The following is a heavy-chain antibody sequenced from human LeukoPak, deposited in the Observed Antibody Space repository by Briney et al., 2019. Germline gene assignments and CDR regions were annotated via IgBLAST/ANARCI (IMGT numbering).Heavy chain of an antibody. V-gene: IGHV4-39*01. CDR1: GDSISRGSYY. CDR3: ARRVLGATGSDY. Sequence: SETLSLTCTVSGDSISRGSYYWDWTRPPPGKGLDWVESIYSSGSTYYSPSLKSRVTISVETTSNQFSLRLRSVTAADLCIYYRARRVLGATGSDYWGQGTLVTVSS. CDR2: IYSSGST. D-gene: IGHD1-26*01. J-gene: IGHJ4*02.